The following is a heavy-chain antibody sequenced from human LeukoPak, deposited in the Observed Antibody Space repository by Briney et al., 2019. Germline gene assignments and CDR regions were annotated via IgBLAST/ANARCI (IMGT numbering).Heavy chain of an antibody. CDR3: ARKVPNDSSGYYYRGQFDP. D-gene: IGHD3-22*01. Sequence: SVKVSCKATGGTFSSYAISWVRKAPGQALEWMGGIIPIFGTANYAQKFQGRVTITADKSTSTAYMELSSLRSEDTAVYYCARKVPNDSSGYYYRGQFDPWGQGTLVTVSS. CDR1: GGTFSSYA. CDR2: IIPIFGTA. J-gene: IGHJ5*02. V-gene: IGHV1-69*06.